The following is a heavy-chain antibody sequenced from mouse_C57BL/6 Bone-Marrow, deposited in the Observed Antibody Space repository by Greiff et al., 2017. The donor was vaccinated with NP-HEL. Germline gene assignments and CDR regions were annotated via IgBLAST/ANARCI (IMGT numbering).Heavy chain of an antibody. CDR1: GYTFTSYW. CDR3: ARWAYGSTFYCDY. J-gene: IGHJ2*01. Sequence: VQLQQPGAELVKPGASVKLSCKASGYTFTSYWMQWVKQRPGQGLEWIGEIDPSDSYTNYNQKFKGKATLTVDTSSSTAYMQLSSLTSEDSAVYYCARWAYGSTFYCDYWGQGTTLTVSS. CDR2: IDPSDSYT. V-gene: IGHV1-50*01. D-gene: IGHD1-1*01.